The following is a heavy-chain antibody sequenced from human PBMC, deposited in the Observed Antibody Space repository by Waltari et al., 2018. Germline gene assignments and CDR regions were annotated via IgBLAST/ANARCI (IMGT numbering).Heavy chain of an antibody. CDR1: GGSISNSYYY. J-gene: IGHJ5*02. V-gene: IGHV4-39*07. CDR3: AGQYSSSWYNWFDP. Sequence: QLQLQESGPGLVKPSETLSLTCTVSGGSISNSYYYWAWIRQPPGKGLEWIGSIYYSGSTYSHPALKSGVTSSLDRSKNQFALNLSSVTAEDTALYYCAGQYSSSWYNWFDPWGQGTLVTVSS. D-gene: IGHD6-13*01. CDR2: IYYSGST.